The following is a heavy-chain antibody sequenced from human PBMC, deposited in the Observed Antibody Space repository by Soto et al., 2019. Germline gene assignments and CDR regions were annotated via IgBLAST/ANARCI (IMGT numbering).Heavy chain of an antibody. V-gene: IGHV1-46*03. J-gene: IGHJ4*02. CDR2: INPSGGST. D-gene: IGHD2-2*01. CDR3: ARGVVVVPAATRATNDY. Sequence: ASVKVSCKASGYTFTSYYMHWVRQASGQGLEWMGIINPSGGSTSYAQKFQGRVTMTRDTSTSTVYMELSSLRSGDTAVYYCARGVVVVPAATRATNDYWGQGTLVTVSS. CDR1: GYTFTSYY.